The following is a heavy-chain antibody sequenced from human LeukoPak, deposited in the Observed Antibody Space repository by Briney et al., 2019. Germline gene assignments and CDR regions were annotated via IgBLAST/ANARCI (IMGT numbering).Heavy chain of an antibody. Sequence: ASVKVSCKASGGTFSSYAISWVRQAPGQGLEWMGRIIPILGIANYAQKFQGRVTITADKSTSTAYMELSSLRAEDTAVYYCTRERLYGASALDYWGQGTVVTVSS. CDR1: GGTFSSYA. J-gene: IGHJ4*02. CDR3: TRERLYGASALDY. CDR2: IIPILGIA. D-gene: IGHD4-17*01. V-gene: IGHV1-69*04.